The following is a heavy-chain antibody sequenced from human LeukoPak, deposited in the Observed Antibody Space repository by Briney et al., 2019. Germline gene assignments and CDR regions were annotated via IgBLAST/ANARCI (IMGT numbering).Heavy chain of an antibody. CDR3: ARDTTPFGDEAFDI. V-gene: IGHV3-30*04. D-gene: IGHD3-10*01. CDR2: MSYDGSNE. CDR1: GLILCNYV. J-gene: IGHJ3*02. Sequence: GGSLRLSCAASGLILCNYVMHWVGQAPCKGLEWVAGMSYDGSNEYYADSVKGRFTISRDNSKNTLYLQMNSLRAEDTAVYYCARDTTPFGDEAFDIWGQGTMVIVSS.